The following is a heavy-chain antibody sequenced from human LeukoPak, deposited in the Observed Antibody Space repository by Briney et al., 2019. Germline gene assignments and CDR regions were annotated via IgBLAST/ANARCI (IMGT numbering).Heavy chain of an antibody. V-gene: IGHV3-7*01. CDR3: ARDNVEAVAGTDY. D-gene: IGHD6-19*01. CDR2: IKQDGSEK. CDR1: GFTFSSYW. J-gene: IGHJ4*02. Sequence: GGSLRLSCAASGFTFSSYWMSWVRQAPGKGLEWVANIKQDGSEKYYVDSVKGRFTISRDNAKNSLYLQMNSLRAEDTAVYYCARDNVEAVAGTDYWGQGTLVTVSS.